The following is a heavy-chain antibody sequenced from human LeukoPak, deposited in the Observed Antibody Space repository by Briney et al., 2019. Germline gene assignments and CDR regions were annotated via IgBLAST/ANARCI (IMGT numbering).Heavy chain of an antibody. CDR2: IYYNGDT. J-gene: IGHJ4*02. D-gene: IGHD5-18*01. CDR3: ARVLRAASWRSYDY. V-gene: IGHV4-61*01. Sequence: PSETLSLTCTVSGRSVSNSLYYWSWIRQPPGKGLEWIGYIYYNGDTNYNPSLKSRVIISIDTSSNQFSLRLNSMTAADTAVYYCARVLRAASWRSYDYWGQGSLVTVSS. CDR1: GRSVSNSLYY.